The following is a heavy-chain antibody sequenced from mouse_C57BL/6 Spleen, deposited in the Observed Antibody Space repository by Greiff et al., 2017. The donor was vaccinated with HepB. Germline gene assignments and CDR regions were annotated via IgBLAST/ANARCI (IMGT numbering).Heavy chain of an antibody. CDR1: GFTFSSYG. CDR3: ARNYGSSWYFDV. J-gene: IGHJ1*03. CDR2: ISSGGSYT. Sequence: EVNVVESGGDLVKPGGSLKLSCAASGFTFSSYGMSWVRQTPDKRLEWVATISSGGSYTYYPDSVKGRFTISRDNAKNTLYLQMSSLKSEDTAMYYCARNYGSSWYFDVWGTGTTVTVSS. V-gene: IGHV5-6*01. D-gene: IGHD1-1*01.